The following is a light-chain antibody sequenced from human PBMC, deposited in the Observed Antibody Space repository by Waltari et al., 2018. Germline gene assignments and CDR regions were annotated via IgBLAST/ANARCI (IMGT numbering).Light chain of an antibody. J-gene: IGLJ7*01. CDR3: ATWDSHNAV. CDR2: LAVSGSY. Sequence: QPVLTHSSSASASVGSSVKLTCTPSGGQSAYVITWHEQQPGKAPRYLKKLAVSGSYHRGSGIPDRFSGSISGPDRYSTISNLQSEDEADYSCATWDSHNAVFGGGTHLVVL. CDR1: GGQSAYV. V-gene: IGLV4-60*03.